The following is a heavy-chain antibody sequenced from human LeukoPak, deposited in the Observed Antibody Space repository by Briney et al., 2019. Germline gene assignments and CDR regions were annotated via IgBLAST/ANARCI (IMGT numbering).Heavy chain of an antibody. CDR2: IYHSGST. V-gene: IGHV4-4*02. D-gene: IGHD6-6*01. Sequence: GSLRLSCAASGFTFSSYAMSWVRQPPGKGLEWIGEIYHSGSTNYNPSLKSRVTISVDKSKNQFSLKLSSVTAADTAVYYCASLKSSPKGNYFDYWGQGTLVTVSS. CDR1: GFTFSSYAM. CDR3: ASLKSSPKGNYFDY. J-gene: IGHJ4*02.